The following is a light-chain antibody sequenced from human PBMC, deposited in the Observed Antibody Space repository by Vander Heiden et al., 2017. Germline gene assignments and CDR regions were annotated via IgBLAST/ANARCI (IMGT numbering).Light chain of an antibody. J-gene: IGLJ2*01. CDR3: QSADSSGTVV. CDR2: KDS. V-gene: IGLV3-25*03. Sequence: YELTQPFAVSVSPGQTGRITCSGDALPKQYAYWYQQKPGQAPVLVIYKDSERPSGIPERFSGSSSGTTVTLTISGVQAEDEADYYCQSADSSGTVVFGGGTKLTVL. CDR1: ALPKQY.